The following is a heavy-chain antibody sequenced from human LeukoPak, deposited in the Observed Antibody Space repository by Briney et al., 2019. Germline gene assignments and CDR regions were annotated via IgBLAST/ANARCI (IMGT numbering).Heavy chain of an antibody. V-gene: IGHV4-34*01. J-gene: IGHJ4*02. CDR1: GGFFSGYY. CDR2: INHSGST. CDR3: ARVIGLRRWIDY. Sequence: SESLSLARALVGGFFSGYYCSWIRHPPGEWRGWIGEINHSGSTNYNPSLKSRVTISVDTSKNQFSLKLSSVTAADTAVYYCARVIGLRRWIDYWGQGTLVTVSS. D-gene: IGHD4-23*01.